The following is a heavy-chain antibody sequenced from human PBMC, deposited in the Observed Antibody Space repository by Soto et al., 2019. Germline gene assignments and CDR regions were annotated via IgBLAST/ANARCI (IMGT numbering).Heavy chain of an antibody. J-gene: IGHJ3*02. CDR3: ARGGYSSGWAFDI. CDR1: GFTFSSYD. Sequence: EVQLVESGGGLVQPGGSLRLSCAASGFTFSSYDIHWVRQATGKGLEWVSAIGTAGDTYYPGSVKGRFTISGENAKNSLYLQMNSLRVGDTAVYYCARGGYSSGWAFDIWGQGTMVTVSS. CDR2: IGTAGDT. D-gene: IGHD6-19*01. V-gene: IGHV3-13*01.